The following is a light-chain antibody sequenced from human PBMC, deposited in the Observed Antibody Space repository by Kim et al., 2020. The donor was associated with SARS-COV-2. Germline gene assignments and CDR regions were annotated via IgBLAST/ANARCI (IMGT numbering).Light chain of an antibody. CDR3: QQYANWPPWT. CDR2: GAS. CDR1: ENISTK. V-gene: IGKV3-15*01. Sequence: IIMTQSPATLSVSPGESATLSCRASENISTKLAWYQQKSGQAPRLLIYGASTRATGIPARFSGSGSGTDFTLTISSLQSDDFAVYYCQQYANWPPWTFGQGTKVEIK. J-gene: IGKJ1*01.